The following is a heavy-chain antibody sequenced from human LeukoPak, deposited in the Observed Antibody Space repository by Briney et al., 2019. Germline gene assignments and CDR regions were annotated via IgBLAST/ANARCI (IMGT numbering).Heavy chain of an antibody. CDR3: AKANNYGDYLDY. CDR1: GFTFDDYA. J-gene: IGHJ4*02. D-gene: IGHD4-17*01. CDR2: ISWNSGSI. V-gene: IGHV3-9*01. Sequence: GGSLRLSCAASGFTFDDYAMYGGRQAPVKGLEWGSGISWNSGSIGYADSVNGRFTISRDNAKGSLYMQMNSIRADDTALYYCAKANNYGDYLDYWGQGTLVTVSS.